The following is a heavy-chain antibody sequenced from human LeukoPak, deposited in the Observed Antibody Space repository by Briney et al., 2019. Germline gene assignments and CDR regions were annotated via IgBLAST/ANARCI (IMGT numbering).Heavy chain of an antibody. Sequence: SETLSLSCTVSGGSISSSSHYWGWIRQPPGKGLEWIGDIHYSGTTYYNPSLKSRVTISVDTSKNQFSLKLTSVTAADTAVYYCARHVYNYGPYFDFWGQGSLVIVSS. CDR1: GGSISSSSHY. CDR3: ARHVYNYGPYFDF. J-gene: IGHJ4*02. D-gene: IGHD5-18*01. V-gene: IGHV4-39*01. CDR2: IHYSGTT.